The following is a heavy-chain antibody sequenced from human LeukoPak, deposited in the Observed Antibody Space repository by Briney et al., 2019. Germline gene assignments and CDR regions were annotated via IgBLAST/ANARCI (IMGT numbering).Heavy chain of an antibody. V-gene: IGHV1-69*04. J-gene: IGHJ5*02. Sequence: SVKVSCKASGGTFSSYTISWVRQAPGQGLEWMGRIIPILGIANYAQKFQGRVTITADRSTSTAYMELSSLRSEDTAVYYCARERANLQNWFDPWGQGTLVTVSS. CDR3: ARERANLQNWFDP. CDR1: GGTFSSYT. CDR2: IIPILGIA.